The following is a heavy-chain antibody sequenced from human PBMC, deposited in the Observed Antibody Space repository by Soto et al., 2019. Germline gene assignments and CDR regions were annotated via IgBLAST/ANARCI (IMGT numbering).Heavy chain of an antibody. CDR1: GFSLSNHG. J-gene: IGHJ6*03. D-gene: IGHD5-18*01. CDR3: ARHRGSAAMGYMDV. Sequence: QVPLVASGGGVVQPGGSLTLSCVASGFSLSNHGMHWVRQAPGNGLAWVTILYDDGRREYYAGSVMGRFTISSDSSKNTLFLQTNSLTAEDTAVYYCARHRGSAAMGYMDVWGKGTTCTVS. CDR2: LYDDGRRE. V-gene: IGHV3-33*01.